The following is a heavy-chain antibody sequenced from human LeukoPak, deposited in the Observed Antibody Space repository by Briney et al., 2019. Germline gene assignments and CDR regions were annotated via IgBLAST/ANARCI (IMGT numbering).Heavy chain of an antibody. J-gene: IGHJ5*02. CDR2: INPNSGGT. Sequence: ASVKVSCKDSGYTFTGYYVHWVRQAPGQGLEWVGWINPNSGGTNYAQKFQGRVTMTRDTSISTAYMELSRLRSDDTAVYYCARFFSGYDSGWFDPWGQGTLVTVSS. V-gene: IGHV1-2*02. CDR3: ARFFSGYDSGWFDP. D-gene: IGHD5-12*01. CDR1: GYTFTGYY.